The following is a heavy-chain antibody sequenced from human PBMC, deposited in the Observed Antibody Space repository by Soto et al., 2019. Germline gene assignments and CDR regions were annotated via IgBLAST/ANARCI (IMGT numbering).Heavy chain of an antibody. V-gene: IGHV4-39*01. CDR3: ARHHAPGYYFDY. CDR1: GGSISSSTYY. CDR2: VYKSGGT. D-gene: IGHD2-2*01. J-gene: IGHJ4*02. Sequence: PSETLSLTCSVSGGSISSSTYYWVWIRQSPGKGLEWIGRVYKSGGTYYNPSLKSRVSMSVDTPNNQFSLKINSVTAADTALYYCARHHAPGYYFDYWGQEILATVSS.